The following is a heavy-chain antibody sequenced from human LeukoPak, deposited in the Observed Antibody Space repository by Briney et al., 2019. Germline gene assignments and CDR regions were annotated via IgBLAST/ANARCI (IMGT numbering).Heavy chain of an antibody. CDR2: VSNSGGSA. J-gene: IGHJ2*01. V-gene: IGHV3-23*01. Sequence: GGSLRLSCAASGFAFSSYAMSWIRQAPGKGLEWVSTVSNSGGSAFYADSVKGRFTISRENAKNSLYLQMNSLRAGDTAVYYCARAGYYYDSSGYPYGHWYFDLWGRGTLVTVSS. CDR1: GFAFSSYA. D-gene: IGHD3-22*01. CDR3: ARAGYYYDSSGYPYGHWYFDL.